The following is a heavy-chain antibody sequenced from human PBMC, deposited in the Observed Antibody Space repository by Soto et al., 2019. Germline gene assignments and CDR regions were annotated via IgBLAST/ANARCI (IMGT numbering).Heavy chain of an antibody. CDR1: GGSISSSSYY. CDR2: IYYSGST. CDR3: ARLESYSSSSGIDY. J-gene: IGHJ4*02. V-gene: IGHV4-39*01. D-gene: IGHD6-6*01. Sequence: SETLSLTCTVSGGSISSSSYYWGLISKPPGKGLEWIGSIYYSGSTYYNPSLKSRVTISVDTSKNQFSLKLSSVTAADTAVYYCARLESYSSSSGIDYWGQGTLVTVSS.